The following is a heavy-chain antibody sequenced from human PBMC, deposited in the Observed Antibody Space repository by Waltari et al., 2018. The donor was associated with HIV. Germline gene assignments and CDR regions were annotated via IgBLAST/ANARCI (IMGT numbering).Heavy chain of an antibody. CDR1: GYTFTSYG. D-gene: IGHD2-15*01. CDR2: ISGYNDYT. J-gene: IGHJ6*02. CDR3: ARLGYCGGGSCYGHHYYGMDV. V-gene: IGHV1-18*01. Sequence: QVQLVQSGPEVQKPGASVKVSCKASGYTFTSYGISWVRQVPGQGLEGKGWISGYNDYTNYAQKLQGRATRTTDTSTSTAYMELRSLRADDTAVYYCARLGYCGGGSCYGHHYYGMDVWGQGTTVTVSS.